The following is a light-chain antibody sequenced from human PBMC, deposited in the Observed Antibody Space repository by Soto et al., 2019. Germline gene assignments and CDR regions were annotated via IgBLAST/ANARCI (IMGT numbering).Light chain of an antibody. V-gene: IGKV3-11*01. CDR3: QQRNVWPPIT. Sequence: EIVLTQSPATLSLSPGERATLSCRASQNVANYLDWYQQKPGQAPRLLIYESSNRATGIAARFSGSGSGTDFTLTISSLEPEDFAVYYCQQRNVWPPITFGQGTRLEI. CDR1: QNVANY. J-gene: IGKJ5*01. CDR2: ESS.